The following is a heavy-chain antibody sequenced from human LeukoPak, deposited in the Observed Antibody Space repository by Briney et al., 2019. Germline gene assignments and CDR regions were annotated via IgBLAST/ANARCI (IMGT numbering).Heavy chain of an antibody. D-gene: IGHD5-12*01. Sequence: PGGSLRLSCAASGFTFSSYAMTWVRQAPGQGLEWVSVISGSGSSTYYADSVKGRFTISRDNSKNTLYLQMNSLRAEDTAVYYCAKLSGYDFSDDKAFDYWGQGTLVTVSS. CDR1: GFTFSSYA. CDR3: AKLSGYDFSDDKAFDY. J-gene: IGHJ4*02. V-gene: IGHV3-23*01. CDR2: ISGSGSST.